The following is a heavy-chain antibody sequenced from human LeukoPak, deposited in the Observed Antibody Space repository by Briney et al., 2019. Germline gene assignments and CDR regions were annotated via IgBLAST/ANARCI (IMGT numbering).Heavy chain of an antibody. D-gene: IGHD2-15*01. CDR2: IKQDGSEK. J-gene: IGHJ4*02. Sequence: PGGSLRLSCAASGFTFSSYWMSWVRQAPGKGLEWVAIIKQDGSEKYYVDSVKGRFTISRDNAKNSLYLQMNSLRAEDTAVYYCARVRCSGGSCYFDYFDYWGQGTLVTVSS. CDR1: GFTFSSYW. V-gene: IGHV3-7*03. CDR3: ARVRCSGGSCYFDYFDY.